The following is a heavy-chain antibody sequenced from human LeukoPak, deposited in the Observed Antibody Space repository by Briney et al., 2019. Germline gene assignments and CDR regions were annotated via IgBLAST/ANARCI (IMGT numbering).Heavy chain of an antibody. CDR3: AREGVTIFGVVLGNWFDP. Sequence: SETLSLTCTVSGGSISSYYWSWIRQPAGNGLEWIGRIYTSVSTNYNPSLKSRVTMSVDTSKSQFSLKLSSATAADTAVYYCAREGVTIFGVVLGNWFDPWGQGTLVTVS. V-gene: IGHV4-4*07. D-gene: IGHD3-3*01. CDR2: IYTSVST. J-gene: IGHJ5*02. CDR1: GGSISSYY.